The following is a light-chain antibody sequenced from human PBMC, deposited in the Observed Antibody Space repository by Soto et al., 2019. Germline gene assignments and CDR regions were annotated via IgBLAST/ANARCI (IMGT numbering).Light chain of an antibody. CDR1: QSVSSSY. CDR3: QQYGSSPLFT. CDR2: GAS. V-gene: IGKV3-20*01. J-gene: IGKJ3*01. Sequence: EIVLTQSPGTLSLSPGERATLSCRASQSVSSSYLAWYQQKPGQAPRLLIYGASSRATGIPDRFSGSGSGTYFTLTIIRLQPEDFAVYYCQQYGSSPLFTFGPGTKVDIK.